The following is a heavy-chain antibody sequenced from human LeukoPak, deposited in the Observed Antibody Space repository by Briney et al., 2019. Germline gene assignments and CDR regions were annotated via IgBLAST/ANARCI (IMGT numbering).Heavy chain of an antibody. CDR3: ARHRSGWLQSSFDY. CDR2: IYYSGST. J-gene: IGHJ4*02. D-gene: IGHD5-24*01. Sequence: SETLSLTCTVSGGSIRSTSYYWGWIRQPPGKGLEWIVSIYYSGSTYYNPSLKSRVTISVDTSKNQFSLKLSSVTAADTAVYYCARHRSGWLQSSFDYWGQGTLVTVSS. CDR1: GGSIRSTSYY. V-gene: IGHV4-39*01.